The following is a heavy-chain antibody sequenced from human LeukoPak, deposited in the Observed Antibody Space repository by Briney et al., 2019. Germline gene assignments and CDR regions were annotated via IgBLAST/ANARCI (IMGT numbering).Heavy chain of an antibody. Sequence: ASVKVSCKASGYTFTSYDVNWVRQATGQGLEWMGWMNPNSGNTGYAQKFQGRVTMTRNTSISTAYMELSSLRSEDTAVYYCARGPGHDDYSKGVGPWGQGTLVTVSS. CDR2: MNPNSGNT. D-gene: IGHD4-11*01. J-gene: IGHJ5*02. CDR3: ARGPGHDDYSKGVGP. CDR1: GYTFTSYD. V-gene: IGHV1-8*01.